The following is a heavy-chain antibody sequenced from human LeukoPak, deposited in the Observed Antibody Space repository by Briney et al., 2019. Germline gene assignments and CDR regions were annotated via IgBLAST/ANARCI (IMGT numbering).Heavy chain of an antibody. Sequence: PSETLSLTCTVSGGSISSGGYYWSWIRQHPGKGLEWIGYIYYSGSTYYNPSLKSRVTISVDTSKNQFSPKLSSVTAADTAVYYCARAITMVRGVIKEAWFDPWGQGTLVTVSS. V-gene: IGHV4-31*03. CDR2: IYYSGST. D-gene: IGHD3-10*01. CDR1: GGSISSGGYY. J-gene: IGHJ5*02. CDR3: ARAITMVRGVIKEAWFDP.